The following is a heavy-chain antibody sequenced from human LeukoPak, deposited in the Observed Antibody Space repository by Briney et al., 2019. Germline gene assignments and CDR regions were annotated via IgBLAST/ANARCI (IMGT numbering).Heavy chain of an antibody. CDR1: GYSFTRYW. D-gene: IGHD2/OR15-2a*01. CDR3: ARPLTTSYDAFDI. Sequence: GESLKISCKGSGYSFTRYWIGWVRQMPETGLEWMGVIYPDDSDTRYSPSFQGQVTISADKSISTAYLQWSSLKASDTAMYYCARPLTTSYDAFDIWGQGTMVTVSS. V-gene: IGHV5-51*01. J-gene: IGHJ3*02. CDR2: IYPDDSDT.